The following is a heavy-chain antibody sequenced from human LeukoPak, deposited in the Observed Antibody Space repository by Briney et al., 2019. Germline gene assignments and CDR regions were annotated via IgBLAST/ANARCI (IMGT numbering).Heavy chain of an antibody. D-gene: IGHD2-2*01. J-gene: IGHJ3*02. CDR1: GGSISSGSYY. Sequence: SETLSLTCTVSGGSISSGSYYWSWIRQPAGKGLEWIGRIYTSGSTNYNPSLKSRVTISVDTSKNQFSLKLSSVTAADTAVYYCARVVRRFLSGVYCSSTSCLDDAFDIWGQGTMVTVSS. CDR3: ARVVRRFLSGVYCSSTSCLDDAFDI. CDR2: IYTSGST. V-gene: IGHV4-61*02.